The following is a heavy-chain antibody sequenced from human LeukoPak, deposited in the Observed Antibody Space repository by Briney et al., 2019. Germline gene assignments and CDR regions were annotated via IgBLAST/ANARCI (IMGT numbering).Heavy chain of an antibody. J-gene: IGHJ4*02. D-gene: IGHD6-19*01. Sequence: SVKVSCKASGYTFTSYYMHWVRQAPGQGLEWMGIINPSGGSTSYAQKFQGRVTMTRDTSTSTVYMELSSLRSEDTAVYYCARLISIAVAGTVEDYWGQGTLVTVSS. CDR2: INPSGGST. CDR3: ARLISIAVAGTVEDY. CDR1: GYTFTSYY. V-gene: IGHV1-46*01.